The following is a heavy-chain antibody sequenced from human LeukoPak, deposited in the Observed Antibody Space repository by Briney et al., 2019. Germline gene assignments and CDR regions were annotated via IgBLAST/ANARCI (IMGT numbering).Heavy chain of an antibody. CDR2: ISSSSSYI. CDR1: GFTFSSYS. Sequence: GGSLRLSCAASGFTFSSYSMNWVRQAPGKGLEWVSSISSSSSYIYYADSVKGRFTISRDNAKNSLYLQMNSLRAEDTAVYYCARDLSYYDSSGYGFGDYWGQGTLVTVSS. V-gene: IGHV3-21*01. J-gene: IGHJ4*02. D-gene: IGHD3-22*01. CDR3: ARDLSYYDSSGYGFGDY.